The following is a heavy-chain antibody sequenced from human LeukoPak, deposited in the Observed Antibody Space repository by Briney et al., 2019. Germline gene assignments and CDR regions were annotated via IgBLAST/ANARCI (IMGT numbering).Heavy chain of an antibody. J-gene: IGHJ4*02. V-gene: IGHV3-23*01. CDR3: AKDRRRWELPYYSDY. D-gene: IGHD1-26*01. CDR2: ISGSGGST. CDR1: GFTFSSYA. Sequence: GGSLRLSCAASGFTFSSYAMSWVRQAPGKGLEWVSAISGSGGSTYYADSVKGRFTISRDNSKNTLYLQMNSLRAEDTAVYYCAKDRRRWELPYYSDYWGQGTLVTVSS.